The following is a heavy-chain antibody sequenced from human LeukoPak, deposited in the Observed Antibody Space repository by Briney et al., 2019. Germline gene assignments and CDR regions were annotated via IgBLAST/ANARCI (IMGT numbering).Heavy chain of an antibody. V-gene: IGHV4-59*01. CDR1: GGSISSYY. J-gene: IGHJ4*02. CDR3: ARWYSSGWYENQYFDY. D-gene: IGHD6-19*01. Sequence: TSETLSLTCTVSGGSISSYYWSWIRQPPGKGLEWIGYIYYSGSTNYNPSLKSRVTISVDTSKNQFSLKLSSETAADTAVYYCARWYSSGWYENQYFDYWGQGTLVTVSS. CDR2: IYYSGST.